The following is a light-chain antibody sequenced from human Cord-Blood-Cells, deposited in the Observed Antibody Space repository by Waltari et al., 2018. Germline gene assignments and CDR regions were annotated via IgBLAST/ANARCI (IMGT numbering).Light chain of an antibody. Sequence: QSALTQPASVSGSPGQSITISCTGTSSDVGSYNLVSWYQQHPGKAPKLMIYEVNTRPSGVSNRFSGSKSGNTASLTISGLQAEDEADYYCCSYAGSSTHVVFGGGTKLTVL. J-gene: IGLJ2*01. CDR1: SSDVGSYNL. V-gene: IGLV2-23*02. CDR3: CSYAGSSTHVV. CDR2: EVN.